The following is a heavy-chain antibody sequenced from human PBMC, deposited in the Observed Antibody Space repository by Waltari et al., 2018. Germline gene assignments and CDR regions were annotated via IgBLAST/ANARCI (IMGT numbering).Heavy chain of an antibody. CDR1: GYSISSGYY. V-gene: IGHV4-38-2*01. D-gene: IGHD3-3*01. CDR3: ASTIFGGYGMDV. Sequence: QVQLQESGPVLVKPSETLSLTCAVSGYSISSGYYWGWLRQPPGKGLEWIGGSYHSGSTYYNPSLKSRVTISVDTSKNQFSLKLSSVTAADTAVYYCASTIFGGYGMDVWGQGTTVTVSS. J-gene: IGHJ6*02. CDR2: SYHSGST.